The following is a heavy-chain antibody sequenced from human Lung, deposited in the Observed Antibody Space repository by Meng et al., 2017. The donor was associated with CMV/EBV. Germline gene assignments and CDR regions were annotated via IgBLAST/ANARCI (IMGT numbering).Heavy chain of an antibody. CDR2: IYYSGSS. Sequence: SXTXSLXCTVSGASIDSDNYYWSWIRQPPGKGLEWIGYIYYSGSSFYNPSLKSRVTISLNMSKNQFSLYLSSVTAADTAVYYCGKDDLPGGCYFWGQGALVTVSS. CDR3: GKDDLPGGCYF. D-gene: IGHD1-14*01. V-gene: IGHV4-30-4*02. J-gene: IGHJ4*02. CDR1: GASIDSDNYY.